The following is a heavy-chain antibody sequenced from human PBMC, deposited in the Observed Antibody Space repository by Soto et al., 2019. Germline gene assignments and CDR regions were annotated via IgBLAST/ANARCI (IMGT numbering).Heavy chain of an antibody. Sequence: QVQLQESGPGLVKPSQTLSLTCNVSGGSISSGGYYWAWIRQHPGGGLEWIGHIYHSGSTHYNPSPRSRVXTXAXXSKNPVCLKLSSVPDGDTAVYSWARGGTADTWFDPWGQGTLVTVSS. CDR2: IYHSGST. CDR1: GGSISSGGYY. D-gene: IGHD6-25*01. J-gene: IGHJ5*02. V-gene: IGHV4-31*03. CDR3: ARGGTADTWFDP.